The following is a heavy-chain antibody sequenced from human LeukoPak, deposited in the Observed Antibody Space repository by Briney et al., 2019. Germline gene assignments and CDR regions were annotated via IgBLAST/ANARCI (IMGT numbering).Heavy chain of an antibody. CDR3: ARGDYDILTGYYYLDY. D-gene: IGHD3-9*01. CDR2: MKPNSGKT. J-gene: IGHJ4*02. Sequence: ASLKVSCKASGYTFTGSDLKSVRQATGQGLEWMGWMKPNSGKTGYAQKFQGRVTMTRNTSISTAYMELSSLRSEDTAVYCCARGDYDILTGYYYLDYWGQGTLVTVSS. CDR1: GYTFTGSD. V-gene: IGHV1-8*01.